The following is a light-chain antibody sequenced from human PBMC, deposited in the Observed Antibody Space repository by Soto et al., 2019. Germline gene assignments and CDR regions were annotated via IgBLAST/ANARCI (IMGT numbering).Light chain of an antibody. J-gene: IGKJ3*01. CDR1: QGISSY. V-gene: IGKV1-8*01. Sequence: AIRMTQSPSSLSASTGDRVTITCRASQGISSYLAWYQQKPGKAPEVLIYAASYLQTGVPSRFSGRGSGTDFTLTIDSLQPEDIATYYCQQTYSGFSFGPGTKVD. CDR2: AAS. CDR3: QQTYSGFS.